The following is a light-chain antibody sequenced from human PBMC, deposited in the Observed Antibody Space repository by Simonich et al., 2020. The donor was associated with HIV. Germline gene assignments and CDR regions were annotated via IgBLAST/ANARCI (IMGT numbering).Light chain of an antibody. CDR3: QQNGNLPYT. CDR1: QDISNF. CDR2: DAS. Sequence: DIQMTQSPSSLSASVGDRVTLTCQASQDISNFLNWYQQKPGEAPKFLIYDASYLETGVPSRFSGSGSGTDFTFTISSLQPEDIATYYCQQNGNLPYTFGQGTKVEIK. J-gene: IGKJ2*01. V-gene: IGKV1-33*01.